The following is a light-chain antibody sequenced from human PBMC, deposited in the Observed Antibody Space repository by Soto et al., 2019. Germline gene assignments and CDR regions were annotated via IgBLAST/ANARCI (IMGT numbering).Light chain of an antibody. CDR1: NIGYKR. Sequence: SYELTQAPSVSVAPGQTARLTCGGDNIGYKRVHWYQQRPGQAPVLVVYNDRDRPSGIPERFSGSNSGNTATLTISRVEGGDEADYYCSSHNPIGTLQIFGPGTKLTVL. CDR2: NDR. CDR3: SSHNPIGTLQI. J-gene: IGLJ1*01. V-gene: IGLV3-21*02.